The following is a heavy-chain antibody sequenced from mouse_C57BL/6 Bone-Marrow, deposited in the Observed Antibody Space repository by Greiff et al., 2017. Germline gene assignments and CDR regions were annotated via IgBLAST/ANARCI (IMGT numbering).Heavy chain of an antibody. CDR2: IYPGSGST. CDR1: GYTFTSYW. V-gene: IGHV1-55*01. J-gene: IGHJ2*01. CDR3: AWNHLPCYFDY. Sequence: QVQLQQPGAELVKPWASVSMSCTASGYTFTSYWIPWVKQRPGQGLEWIGVIYPGSGSTNYNEKFKSKATLTGDTSSSTAYMQLSILTYQDSAVYYGAWNHLPCYFDYWGQGTTLTVSS.